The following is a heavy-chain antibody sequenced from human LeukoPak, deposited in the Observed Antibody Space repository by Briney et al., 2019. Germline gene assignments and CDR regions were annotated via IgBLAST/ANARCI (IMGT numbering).Heavy chain of an antibody. Sequence: GGSLGLSCAVSGITLSNYGMSWVRQAPGKGLEWVAGLSGSGGGKNDADSVEGRFTISRDNHKNTLYHQMNSRRAEDTAVYFSAKRGVVIPVFLVGFHKEAYYFDAWGKGALVTVSS. CDR1: GITLSNYG. D-gene: IGHD2-21*01. J-gene: IGHJ4*02. V-gene: IGHV3-23*01. CDR2: LSGSGGGK. CDR3: AKRGVVIPVFLVGFHKEAYYFDA.